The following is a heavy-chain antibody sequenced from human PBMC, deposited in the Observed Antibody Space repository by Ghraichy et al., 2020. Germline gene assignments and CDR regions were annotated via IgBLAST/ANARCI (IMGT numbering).Heavy chain of an antibody. CDR2: IYYSGST. J-gene: IGHJ4*02. D-gene: IGHD5-12*01. CDR1: GGSISSSSYY. CDR3: ARVGYSGYDSDY. Sequence: SETLSLTCTVSGGSISSSSYYWGWIRQPPGKGLEWIGSIYYSGSTYYNPSLKSRVTISVDTSKNQFSLKLSSVTAADTAVYYCARVGYSGYDSDYWGQGTLVTVSS. V-gene: IGHV4-39*01.